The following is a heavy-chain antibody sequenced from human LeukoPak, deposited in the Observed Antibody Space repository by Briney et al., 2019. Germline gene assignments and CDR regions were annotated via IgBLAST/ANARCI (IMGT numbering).Heavy chain of an antibody. CDR3: ARVPGWDFPYYYYYMDV. CDR1: GESFNRYY. Sequence: PSETLSLTCAVYGESFNRYYWSWIRQPSGKGLEWIGYIYYSGSTNYNPSPKSRVTTSVDTSKNQFSLKLSSVTAADTAVYYCARVPGWDFPYYYYYMDVWGKGTTVTISS. V-gene: IGHV4-59*01. J-gene: IGHJ6*03. CDR2: IYYSGST. D-gene: IGHD1-26*01.